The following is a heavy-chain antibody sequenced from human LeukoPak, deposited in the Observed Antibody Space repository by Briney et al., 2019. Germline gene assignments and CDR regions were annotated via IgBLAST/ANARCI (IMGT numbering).Heavy chain of an antibody. Sequence: GESLKISCKDSGYSFTSYWIGWVRQMPGKGLEWMGIIYPGDSDTRYSPSFQGQVTISADKSISTAYLQWSSLKASDTAMYYCARETGGGDDYSNAFDYWGQGTLVTVSS. D-gene: IGHD4-11*01. J-gene: IGHJ4*02. V-gene: IGHV5-51*01. CDR3: ARETGGGDDYSNAFDY. CDR1: GYSFTSYW. CDR2: IYPGDSDT.